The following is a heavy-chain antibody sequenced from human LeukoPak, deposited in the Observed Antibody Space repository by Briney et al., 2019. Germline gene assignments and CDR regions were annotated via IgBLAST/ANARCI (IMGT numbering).Heavy chain of an antibody. Sequence: PGGSLRLSCAASGFTFSTYAMSWVRQAPGKGLEWVSAISGSGGSTYYADSVKGRFTISRDNSKNTLYLQMNSLRAEDTAVYYCAKDDCSGGSCYLIYFDYWGQGTLVTASS. V-gene: IGHV3-23*01. J-gene: IGHJ4*02. CDR2: ISGSGGST. CDR1: GFTFSTYA. D-gene: IGHD2-15*01. CDR3: AKDDCSGGSCYLIYFDY.